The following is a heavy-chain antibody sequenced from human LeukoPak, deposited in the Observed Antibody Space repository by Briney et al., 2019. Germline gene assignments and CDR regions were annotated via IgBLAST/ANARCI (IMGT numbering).Heavy chain of an antibody. CDR2: IYSGGST. CDR3: LACYRSIPCY. V-gene: IGHV3-53*01. Sequence: GGSLRLSCAASGFTVSSNYMSWVRQAPGKGLEWVSVIYSGGSTYYADSVKGRFTISRDNSKNTLYLQMNSLRADDTAVYYCLACYRSIPCYWGQGTLVTVSS. D-gene: IGHD2-2*01. CDR1: GFTVSSNY. J-gene: IGHJ4*02.